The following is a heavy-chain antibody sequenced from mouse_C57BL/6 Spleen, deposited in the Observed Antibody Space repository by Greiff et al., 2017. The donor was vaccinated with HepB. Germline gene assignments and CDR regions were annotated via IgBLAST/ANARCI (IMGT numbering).Heavy chain of an antibody. CDR3: AREGGNYEGFAY. CDR2: IYPGDGDT. V-gene: IGHV1-82*01. D-gene: IGHD2-1*01. Sequence: VQLQESGPELVKPGASVKISCKASGYAFSSSWMNWVKQRPGKGLEWIGRIYPGDGDTNYNGKFKGKATLTADKSSSTAYMQLSSLTSEDSAVYFWAREGGNYEGFAYWGQGTLVTVSA. J-gene: IGHJ3*01. CDR1: GYAFSSSW.